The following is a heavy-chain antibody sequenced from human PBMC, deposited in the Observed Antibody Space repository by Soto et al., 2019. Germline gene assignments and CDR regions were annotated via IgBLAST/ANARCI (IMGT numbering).Heavy chain of an antibody. Sequence: SETLSLTCAVYGGSFSGYYWSWIRQPPGKGLEWIGEINHSGSTNYNPSLKSRVTISVDTSKNQFSLKLSSVTAADTAVYYCARGHLSYGSGIDPWGQGTLVTVSS. D-gene: IGHD3-10*01. CDR1: GGSFSGYY. CDR3: ARGHLSYGSGIDP. V-gene: IGHV4-34*01. CDR2: INHSGST. J-gene: IGHJ5*02.